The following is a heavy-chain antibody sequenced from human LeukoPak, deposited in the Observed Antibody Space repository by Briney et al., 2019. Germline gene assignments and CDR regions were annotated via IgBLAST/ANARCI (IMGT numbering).Heavy chain of an antibody. CDR3: AKGYLGYCSGVTCYPFDY. CDR2: ITGGGGGT. D-gene: IGHD2-15*01. Sequence: PGGSLRLSCAASGFTFSSYWMSWVRQAPGKGLEWVSVITGGGGGTYYADSVKGRFTISRDNSKNTLYLQMNSLRAEDTALYYCAKGYLGYCSGVTCYPFDYWGQGTLVTVSS. J-gene: IGHJ4*02. V-gene: IGHV3-23*01. CDR1: GFTFSSYW.